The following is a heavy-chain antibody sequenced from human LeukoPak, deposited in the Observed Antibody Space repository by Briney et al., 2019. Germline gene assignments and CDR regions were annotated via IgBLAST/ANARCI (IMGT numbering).Heavy chain of an antibody. V-gene: IGHV3-23*01. J-gene: IGHJ5*02. D-gene: IGHD2-2*01. CDR3: AKDRHAPGRYCSSITCFPFDP. CDR1: GFTFSSYD. CDR2: ISGSGGST. Sequence: GGSLRLSYAASGFTFSSYDMSWVRQAPGKGLEWVSGISGSGGSTYYADSVKGRFTISRDNSKSTLYLQMNSLRAEDTAVYYCAKDRHAPGRYCSSITCFPFDPWGQGTLVTVSS.